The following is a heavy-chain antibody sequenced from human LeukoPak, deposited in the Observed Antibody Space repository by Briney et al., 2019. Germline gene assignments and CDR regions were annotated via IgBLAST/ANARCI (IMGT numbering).Heavy chain of an antibody. CDR2: ISYDGGYQ. J-gene: IGHJ4*01. D-gene: IGHD3-16*02. CDR1: GFNFGSYA. Sequence: GGSLRLSCAAPGFNFGSYAMDWVRQAPGQGLEWVGDISYDGGYQSYAVSVRGRFTISRDNSKNTLFLQMNSLRPEDAAVYYCATESSLSNWGHGTLVTVSS. CDR3: ATESSLSN. V-gene: IGHV3-30*03.